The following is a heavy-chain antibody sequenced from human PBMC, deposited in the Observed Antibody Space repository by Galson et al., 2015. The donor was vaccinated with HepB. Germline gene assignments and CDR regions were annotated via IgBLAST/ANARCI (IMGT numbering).Heavy chain of an antibody. Sequence: SLRLSCAASGFTFSSYAMSWVRQAPGKGLEWVSAISGSGGSTYYADSVKGRFTISRDNSKNTLYLQMNSLRAEDTAVYYCAKDLVGVYWASDAFDIWGQGTMVTVSS. J-gene: IGHJ3*02. D-gene: IGHD2-8*02. CDR3: AKDLVGVYWASDAFDI. CDR1: GFTFSSYA. CDR2: ISGSGGST. V-gene: IGHV3-23*01.